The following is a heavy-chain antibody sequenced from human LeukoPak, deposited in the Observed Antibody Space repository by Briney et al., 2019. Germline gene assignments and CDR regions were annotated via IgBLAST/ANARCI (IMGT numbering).Heavy chain of an antibody. D-gene: IGHD3-10*01. CDR1: GFTFSSYS. Sequence: PGGSLRLSCAASGFTFSSYSMTWVRQAPGKGLEWVSSISGSGNYINYADSVKGRFTISSDNAKKFLYLQMNSLRDEDTAVYYCARDEFPGGGSDPFEYWGQGTVVSVSS. CDR3: ARDEFPGGGSDPFEY. CDR2: ISGSGNYI. V-gene: IGHV3-21*01. J-gene: IGHJ4*02.